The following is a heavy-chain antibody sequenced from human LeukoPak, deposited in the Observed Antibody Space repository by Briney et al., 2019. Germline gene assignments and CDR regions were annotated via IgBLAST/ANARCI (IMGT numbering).Heavy chain of an antibody. V-gene: IGHV5-51*01. CDR3: ARRTVVPHWGMDV. Sequence: PGESLKISCTGSGYSFTSDWIGWVRQMPGKGLEWMGIIYPSDSDTRYSPSFQGQVTISADKSISTAYLQWSSLKASDTAMYYCARRTVVPHWGMDVWGQGTTVTVSS. CDR2: IYPSDSDT. J-gene: IGHJ6*02. CDR1: GYSFTSDW. D-gene: IGHD4-23*01.